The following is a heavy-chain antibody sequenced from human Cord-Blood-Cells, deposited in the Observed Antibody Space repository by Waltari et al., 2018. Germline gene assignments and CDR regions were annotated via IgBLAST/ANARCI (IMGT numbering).Heavy chain of an antibody. D-gene: IGHD5-18*01. CDR3: ARGDVGYSYGYFDY. V-gene: IGHV4-59*01. Sequence: QVQLQESGPGLVKPSETLSLTCTVSCGSISSYYWSWIRQPPGKGLEWIGYIYYSGSTSYNPSLKRRVTTAVDTSNDQFSLKLSSVSAADTAVYYCARGDVGYSYGYFDYWGQGTLVTVSS. J-gene: IGHJ4*02. CDR2: IYYSGST. CDR1: CGSISSYY.